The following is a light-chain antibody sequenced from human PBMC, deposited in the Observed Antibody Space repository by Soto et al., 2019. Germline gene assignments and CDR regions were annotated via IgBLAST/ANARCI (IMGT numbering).Light chain of an antibody. CDR3: CSYAGSVV. V-gene: IGLV2-23*01. J-gene: IGLJ2*01. CDR1: SSDVGSYNL. Sequence: LTQPASVSGAPGQSITISCTGTSSDVGSYNLVSWYQQHPGKAPKLMIYEGSKRPSGVSNRFSGSKSGNTASLTISGLQAEDEADYYCCSYAGSVVFGGGTKVTVL. CDR2: EGS.